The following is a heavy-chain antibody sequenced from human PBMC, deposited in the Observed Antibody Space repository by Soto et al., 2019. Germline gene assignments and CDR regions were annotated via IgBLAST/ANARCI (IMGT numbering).Heavy chain of an antibody. Sequence: VQLLESGGGLVQPGGSVRLSCAASGFPFSHYAMSWVRQAPGKGLEWVSAISGNGADTTYADSVRGRFTISRDNANNSLFLQMNSLTAEDTAIYYCAREVRRGWFDPWGQGTLVTVSS. J-gene: IGHJ5*02. V-gene: IGHV3-23*01. CDR2: ISGNGADT. CDR1: GFPFSHYA. CDR3: AREVRRGWFDP.